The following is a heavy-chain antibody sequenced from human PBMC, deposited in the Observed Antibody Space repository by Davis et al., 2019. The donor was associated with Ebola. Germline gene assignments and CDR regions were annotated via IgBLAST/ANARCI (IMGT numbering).Heavy chain of an antibody. CDR1: GYTFTSYA. Sequence: ASVKVSCKASGYTFTSYALHWVRQAPGQRLEWMGWINTDNGNTKYSQKFQGRVTITRDTSASTAYLELRSLTSEDTAVYYCAREPYPYYYNNGGPGGDAFDIWGQGTMVTVSS. D-gene: IGHD3-10*01. V-gene: IGHV1-3*04. CDR3: AREPYPYYYNNGGPGGDAFDI. CDR2: INTDNGNT. J-gene: IGHJ3*02.